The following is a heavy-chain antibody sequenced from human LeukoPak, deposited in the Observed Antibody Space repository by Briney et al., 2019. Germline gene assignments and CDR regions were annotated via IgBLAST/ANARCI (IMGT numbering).Heavy chain of an antibody. V-gene: IGHV4-34*01. CDR3: ARRRRATPILFDY. J-gene: IGHJ4*02. D-gene: IGHD5-12*01. CDR2: INHSGST. Sequence: SETLSLTCAVYGGSLSAYYSSWIRQPPGKGLEWIGEINHSGSTNYNPSLKSRVTISVDTSKNEFSLKLSSVTAADTAVYYCARRRRATPILFDYWGQGTLVTVSS. CDR1: GGSLSAYY.